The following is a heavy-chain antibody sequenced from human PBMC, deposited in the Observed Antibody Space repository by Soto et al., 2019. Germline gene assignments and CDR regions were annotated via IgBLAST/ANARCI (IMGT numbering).Heavy chain of an antibody. CDR2: IYYSGST. Sequence: PSETLSLTCTVSGGSISSGGYYWSWIRQHPGKGLEWIGYIYYSGSTYYNPSLKSRVTISVDTSKNQFSLKLSSVTAADTAVYYCARGLKGGHIVVVTAIHHWFDPWGQGTLVTVSS. D-gene: IGHD2-21*02. J-gene: IGHJ5*02. CDR3: ARGLKGGHIVVVTAIHHWFDP. V-gene: IGHV4-31*03. CDR1: GGSISSGGYY.